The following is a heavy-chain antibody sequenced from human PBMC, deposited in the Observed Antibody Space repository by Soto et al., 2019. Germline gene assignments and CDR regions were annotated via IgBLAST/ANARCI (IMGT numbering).Heavy chain of an antibody. D-gene: IGHD6-6*01. V-gene: IGHV1-2*04. CDR2: INPNSGGT. CDR3: ARERTLAAPLDY. CDR1: GYTFTGYY. Sequence: GASVKVSCKASGYTFTGYYMHWVRQASGQGLEWMGWINPNSGGTNYAQKFQGWVTMTRDTSISTAYMELSRLRSDDTAVYYCARERTLAAPLDYWGQGTLVTVSS. J-gene: IGHJ4*02.